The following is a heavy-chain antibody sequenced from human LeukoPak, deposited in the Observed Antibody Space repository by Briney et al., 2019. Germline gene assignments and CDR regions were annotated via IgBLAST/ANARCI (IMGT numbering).Heavy chain of an antibody. Sequence: GESLKISCKGSGYSFTSYWIGWVRQMPGKGLEWMGNIYPGDSEARYSPSFQGQVTFSADKSITNAYLQWSSLKASDTAMYYCARSGRSAAGRDTFDIWGQGTVVIVSS. J-gene: IGHJ3*02. CDR2: IYPGDSEA. V-gene: IGHV5-51*01. CDR1: GYSFTSYW. CDR3: ARSGRSAAGRDTFDI. D-gene: IGHD6-13*01.